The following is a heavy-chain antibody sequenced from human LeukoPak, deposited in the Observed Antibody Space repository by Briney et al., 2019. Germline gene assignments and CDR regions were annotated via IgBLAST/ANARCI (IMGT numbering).Heavy chain of an antibody. Sequence: ASVKVSCKASGYSFTDYYIHWVRQAPGQGLEWMGWINPNSRGTYYVQKFEDRVTMTGDTSISTAYMELSRLRSDDTAVYYCARDHASYYYGSGSYWVWFDPWGQGTLVTVSS. D-gene: IGHD3-10*01. J-gene: IGHJ5*02. CDR3: ARDHASYYYGSGSYWVWFDP. CDR1: GYSFTDYY. V-gene: IGHV1-2*02. CDR2: INPNSRGT.